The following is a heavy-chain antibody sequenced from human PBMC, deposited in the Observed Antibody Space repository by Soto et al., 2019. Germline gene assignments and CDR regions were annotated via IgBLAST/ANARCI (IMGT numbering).Heavy chain of an antibody. CDR3: ASIVSSAHGEFSD. J-gene: IGHJ4*02. Sequence: QVQLQESGPGLVKPSQTLSLTCTVSGGSISSGGYYWSLIRQHPGKGLEWIGYIYYSGSTYYNPSLKSRVTISVDTSKNQFSLKLSSVTAADTAVYYCASIVSSAHGEFSDWGQGTLVTVSS. V-gene: IGHV4-31*03. CDR1: GGSISSGGYY. CDR2: IYYSGST. D-gene: IGHD3-10*01.